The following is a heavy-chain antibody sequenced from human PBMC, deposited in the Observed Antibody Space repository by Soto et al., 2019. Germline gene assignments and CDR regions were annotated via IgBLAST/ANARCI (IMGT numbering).Heavy chain of an antibody. CDR1: GFTFSSYA. CDR2: ISGSGGST. CDR3: AKDPLRRAGPRRYRTGDY. V-gene: IGHV3-23*01. Sequence: GGSLRLSCAASGFTFSSYAMSWVRQAPGKGLEWVSAISGSGGSTYYADSVKGRFTISRDNSKNTLYLQMNSLRAEDTAVYYCAKDPLRRAGPRRYRTGDYWGQGTLVTVSS. D-gene: IGHD1-1*01. J-gene: IGHJ4*02.